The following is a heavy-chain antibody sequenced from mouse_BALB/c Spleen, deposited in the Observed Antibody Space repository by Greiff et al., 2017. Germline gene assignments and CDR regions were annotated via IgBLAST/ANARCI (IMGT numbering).Heavy chain of an antibody. Sequence: VQLKESGGGLVQPGGSLKLSCAASGFTFSSYGMSWVRQTPDKRLELVATINSNGGSTYYPDSVKGRFTISRDNAKNTLYLQMSSLKSEDTAMYYCAREATVVGPFAYWGQGTLVTVSA. CDR1: GFTFSSYG. D-gene: IGHD1-1*01. CDR2: INSNGGST. J-gene: IGHJ3*01. CDR3: AREATVVGPFAY. V-gene: IGHV5-6-3*01.